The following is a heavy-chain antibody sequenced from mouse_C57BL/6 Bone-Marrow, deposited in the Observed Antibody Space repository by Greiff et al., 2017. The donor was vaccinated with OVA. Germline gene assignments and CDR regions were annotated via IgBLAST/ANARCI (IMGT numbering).Heavy chain of an antibody. Sequence: QVQLPQSGAELMKPGASVKLSCKTTGYTFPGYWIEWVKQRPGHGLEWIGEILPGSGSTNYNEKFKGKATFTADTSSNTAYMQLSSLTTEDSAIYYCARLGQLRPWFAYWGQGTLATVSA. CDR1: GYTFPGYW. V-gene: IGHV1-9*01. CDR3: ARLGQLRPWFAY. CDR2: ILPGSGST. D-gene: IGHD3-2*02. J-gene: IGHJ3*01.